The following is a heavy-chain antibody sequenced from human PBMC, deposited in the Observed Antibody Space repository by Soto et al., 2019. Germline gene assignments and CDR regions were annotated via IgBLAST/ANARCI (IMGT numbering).Heavy chain of an antibody. D-gene: IGHD6-13*01. J-gene: IGHJ6*02. CDR3: ARDGFRGGSSSGSGGMDV. CDR1: GFTFSSYG. V-gene: IGHV3-33*01. Sequence: GGSLRLSCAASGFTFSSYGMHWVRQAPGKGLEWVAVIWYDGSNKYYADSVKGRFTISRDNSKNTLYLQMNSLRAEDTAVYYCARDGFRGGSSSGSGGMDVWGQGTTVTVSS. CDR2: IWYDGSNK.